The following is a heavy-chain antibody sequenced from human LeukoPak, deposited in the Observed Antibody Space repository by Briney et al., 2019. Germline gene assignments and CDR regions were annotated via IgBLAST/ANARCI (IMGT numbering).Heavy chain of an antibody. D-gene: IGHD3-3*01. CDR3: ARGVDYALWSDSSYQFYYMDV. J-gene: IGHJ6*03. CDR2: MNPNSGHT. Sequence: GASVKLSFKAAAYTFSSSDINWVRQATGQGIGRMGCMNPNSGHTGYAQKFQGRITFTRNTSISTAYMELSSLRPEDTAVYFCARGVDYALWSDSSYQFYYMDVWGKGATVTV. CDR1: AYTFSSSD. V-gene: IGHV1-8*03.